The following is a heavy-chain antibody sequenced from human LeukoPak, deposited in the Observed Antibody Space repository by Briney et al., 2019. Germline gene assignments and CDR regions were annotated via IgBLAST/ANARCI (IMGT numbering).Heavy chain of an antibody. CDR1: GFSLNTRALD. D-gene: IGHD3-9*01. CDR2: IRWTDEK. J-gene: IGHJ4*02. CDR3: ARDFDWSIAY. Sequence: SGATQLKPSQTLMLTCTISGFSLNTRALDVAWMRQPPGKDLEWTAHIRWTDEKSYSPSLKNRITITKDDSKNQVVLTMANMDPVDTATYFCARDFDWSIAYWGQGSPVTVSS. V-gene: IGHV2-5*01.